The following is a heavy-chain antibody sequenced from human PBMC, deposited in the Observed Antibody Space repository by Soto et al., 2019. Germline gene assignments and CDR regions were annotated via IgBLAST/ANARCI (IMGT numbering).Heavy chain of an antibody. CDR1: GFTFSSYA. V-gene: IGHV3-30-3*01. J-gene: IGHJ4*02. Sequence: PGGSLRLSCEASGFTFSSYAMHWVRPAPGKGLEWVAVISYDGSNKYYADSVKGRFTISRDNSKNTLYLQMNSLRAEDTAVYYCARGPSSLTRFDYWGQGTLVTVSS. CDR3: ARGPSSLTRFDY. D-gene: IGHD2-2*01. CDR2: ISYDGSNK.